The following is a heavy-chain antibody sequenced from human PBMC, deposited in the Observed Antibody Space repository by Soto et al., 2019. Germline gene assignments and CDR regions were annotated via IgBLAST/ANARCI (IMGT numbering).Heavy chain of an antibody. CDR2: INHSGST. Sequence: SETLSLTCAVYGGSFSGYYWSWIRQPPGKGLEWIGEINHSGSTNYNPSLKSRVTISVDTSKNQFSLKLSSVTAADTAVYYCARRRSSWYGNNYYGMDVWGQGTTVTVSS. CDR1: GGSFSGYY. V-gene: IGHV4-34*01. CDR3: ARRRSSWYGNNYYGMDV. J-gene: IGHJ6*02. D-gene: IGHD6-13*01.